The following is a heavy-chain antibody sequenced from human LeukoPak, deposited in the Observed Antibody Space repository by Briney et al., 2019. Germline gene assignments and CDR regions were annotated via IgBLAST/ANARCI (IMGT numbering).Heavy chain of an antibody. CDR3: AGDTAMVKHYY. Sequence: GGSLRLSCAASGFTFTSYWMYWVRQAPGKGLVWVSRINGDGSSTSYADSVKGRFTISRDNAKNTLYLQMNSLRVEDTAVYYCAGDTAMVKHYYWGQGTLVTVSS. V-gene: IGHV3-74*01. CDR1: GFTFTSYW. CDR2: INGDGSST. D-gene: IGHD5-18*01. J-gene: IGHJ4*02.